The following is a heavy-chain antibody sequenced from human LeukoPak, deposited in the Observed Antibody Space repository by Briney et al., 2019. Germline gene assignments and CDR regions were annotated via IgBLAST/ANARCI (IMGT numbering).Heavy chain of an antibody. CDR2: INPNSGGT. Sequence: ASVKVSCKASGYTFTAYYMHWVRQAPGQGLEWMGWINPNSGGTNYAQKFQGRVTMTRDTSISTAYMELSRLRSDDTAVYYCARERYSGYDLAFDIWGQGTMVSVSS. J-gene: IGHJ3*02. V-gene: IGHV1-2*02. CDR1: GYTFTAYY. CDR3: ARERYSGYDLAFDI. D-gene: IGHD5-12*01.